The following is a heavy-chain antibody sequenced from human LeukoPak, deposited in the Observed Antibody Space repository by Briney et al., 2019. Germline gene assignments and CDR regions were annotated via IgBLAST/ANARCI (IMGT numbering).Heavy chain of an antibody. CDR3: ARDDDTAMGWFDP. Sequence: GGTLRLSCAASGLMFSNYGMNWVRLAPGKGLEWVSGITGSGTTYYADSVKGRFTISRDNAKNSLYLQMNSLRAEDTAVYYCARDDDTAMGWFDPWGQGTLVTVSS. V-gene: IGHV3-69-1*01. CDR1: GLMFSNYG. CDR2: ITGSGTT. J-gene: IGHJ5*02. D-gene: IGHD5-18*01.